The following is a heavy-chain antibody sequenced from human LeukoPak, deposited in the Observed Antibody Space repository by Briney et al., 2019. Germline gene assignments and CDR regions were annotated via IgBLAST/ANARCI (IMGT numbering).Heavy chain of an antibody. CDR3: ARLDDFWSGYWGNYYYYMDV. J-gene: IGHJ6*03. Sequence: GGSLRLSSAASGFTFSSYWMSWVRQAPGKGLEWVANIKQDGSEKYYVDSVKGRFTISRDNAKNSLYLQMNSLRAEDTAVYYCARLDDFWSGYWGNYYYYMDVWGKGTTVTVSS. V-gene: IGHV3-7*01. CDR1: GFTFSSYW. D-gene: IGHD3-3*01. CDR2: IKQDGSEK.